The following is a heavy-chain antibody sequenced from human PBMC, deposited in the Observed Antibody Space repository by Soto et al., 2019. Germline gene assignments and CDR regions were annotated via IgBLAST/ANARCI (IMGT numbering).Heavy chain of an antibody. V-gene: IGHV1-69*13. Sequence: GASVKVSCKASGGTFSSYAISWVRQAPGQGLEWMGGIIPIFGTANYAQKFQGRVTITADESTSTAYTELSSLRSEDTAVYYCASENVLRFLEWLSHAAYYYYYYGMDVWGQGTTVTVSS. CDR1: GGTFSSYA. CDR2: IIPIFGTA. J-gene: IGHJ6*02. CDR3: ASENVLRFLEWLSHAAYYYYYYGMDV. D-gene: IGHD3-3*01.